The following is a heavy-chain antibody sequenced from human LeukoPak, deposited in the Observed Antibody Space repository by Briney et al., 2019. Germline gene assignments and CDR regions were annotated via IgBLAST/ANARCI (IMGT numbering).Heavy chain of an antibody. CDR2: IYGDGRT. CDR3: ARVRSDTSGWYHFDY. Sequence: PGGSLRLSCAASGITVSNNYMSWVRQAPGKGLVWLSIIYGDGRTYYADSVKGRFTISRDNSKNTLYLQMNSLRPEDTAVYYCARVRSDTSGWYHFDYWGQGTLVTVSS. CDR1: GITVSNNY. V-gene: IGHV3-53*01. J-gene: IGHJ4*02. D-gene: IGHD6-19*01.